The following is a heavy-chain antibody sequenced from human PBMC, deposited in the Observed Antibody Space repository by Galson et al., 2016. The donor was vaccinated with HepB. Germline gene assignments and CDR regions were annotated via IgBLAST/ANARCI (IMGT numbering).Heavy chain of an antibody. V-gene: IGHV1-18*01. CDR2: ISPYNGNT. J-gene: IGHJ5*02. Sequence: SVKVSCKASGYTFSGHDIAWVRQAPGQGLEWMGYISPYNGNTDSAQNFQGRITMTTDASTSTAYMEVRSLKSDDTAVYYCARSGIIRVNWFDPWGQGTLVIVSS. CDR1: GYTFSGHD. CDR3: ARSGIIRVNWFDP. D-gene: IGHD3-10*01.